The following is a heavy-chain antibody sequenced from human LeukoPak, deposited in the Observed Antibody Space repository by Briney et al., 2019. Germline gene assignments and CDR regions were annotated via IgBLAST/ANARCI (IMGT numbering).Heavy chain of an antibody. Sequence: SETLSLTCAVYGGSFGGYHWSWIRQPPGKGLEWIGEINHSGSTNYNPSLKSRVTISVDTSKNQFSLKLSSVTAADTAVYYCARGLGAPPVFWGQGTLVTVSS. V-gene: IGHV4-34*01. J-gene: IGHJ4*02. D-gene: IGHD1-26*01. CDR2: INHSGST. CDR3: ARGLGAPPVF. CDR1: GGSFGGYH.